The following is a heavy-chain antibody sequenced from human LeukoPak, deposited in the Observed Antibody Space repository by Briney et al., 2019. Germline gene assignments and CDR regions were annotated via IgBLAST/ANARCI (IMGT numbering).Heavy chain of an antibody. CDR3: ARVPGFGESYWYFDL. CDR2: INWNSGTT. CDR1: GFTSHDYG. J-gene: IGHJ2*01. Sequence: GGSLRLSCAASGFTSHDYGMSWVRQGPGKGLEWVSGINWNSGTTGYADSVKGRFTISRDNAKNSLYLQMSNLRAEDTAFYYCARVPGFGESYWYFDLWGCGTLVTVSS. D-gene: IGHD3-10*01. V-gene: IGHV3-20*04.